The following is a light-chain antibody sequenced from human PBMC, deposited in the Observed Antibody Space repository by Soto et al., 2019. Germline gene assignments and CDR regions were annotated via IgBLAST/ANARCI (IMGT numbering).Light chain of an antibody. V-gene: IGKV3-20*01. J-gene: IGKJ1*01. CDR1: QSVSGSY. Sequence: ENVLTQSPGTLSLSPGERATVSCRASQSVSGSYLAWYQQEPGQAPRLLIYGASSRATGIPDRFSGSGSGTDFTLTISRLEPEDFAVYYCQQYGSSPTFGQGTKVDIK. CDR3: QQYGSSPT. CDR2: GAS.